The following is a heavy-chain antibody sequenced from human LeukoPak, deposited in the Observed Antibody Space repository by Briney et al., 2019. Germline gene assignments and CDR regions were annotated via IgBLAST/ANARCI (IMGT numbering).Heavy chain of an antibody. D-gene: IGHD3-10*01. CDR1: GFTFSSYE. Sequence: GGSLSLSGAASGFTFSSYEMNWLRQAPGKGLEWVSYISSSGSTIFYADSGKGRFTISRDNSKNTLYLQMNSLRAEDTAVYYCAKDFTVLLIFAWFDPWGEGTLVTDSS. CDR3: AKDFTVLLIFAWFDP. CDR2: ISSSGSTI. J-gene: IGHJ5*02. V-gene: IGHV3-48*03.